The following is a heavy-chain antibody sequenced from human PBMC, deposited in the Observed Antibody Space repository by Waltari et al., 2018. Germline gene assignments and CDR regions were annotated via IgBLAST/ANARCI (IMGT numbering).Heavy chain of an antibody. V-gene: IGHV4-38-2*02. D-gene: IGHD6-13*01. J-gene: IGHJ6*02. CDR3: ARDRAIIAAAGYYYYGMDV. Sequence: QVQLQESGPGLVKPSETLSLTCAVSGYSISSGYYWGWLRQPPGKGLEWIGSIYHSGSTYYNPSLKSRVTISVDTSKNQFSLKLSSVTAADTAVYYCARDRAIIAAAGYYYYGMDVWGQGTTVTVSS. CDR2: IYHSGST. CDR1: GYSISSGYY.